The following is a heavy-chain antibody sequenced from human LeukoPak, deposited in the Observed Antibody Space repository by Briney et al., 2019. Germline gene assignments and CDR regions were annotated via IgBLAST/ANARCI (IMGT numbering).Heavy chain of an antibody. J-gene: IGHJ4*02. V-gene: IGHV4-59*01. CDR2: IYYSGST. D-gene: IGHD6-19*01. CDR3: ARGTQWLVLPSDY. CDR1: GGSISSYY. Sequence: SETLSLTCTVSGGSISSYYWSWIRQPPGKGLEWIGYIYYSGSTNYNPSLKSRVTISVDTSKNQFSLKLSSVTAADTAVYYCARGTQWLVLPSDYWGQGTLVTVSS.